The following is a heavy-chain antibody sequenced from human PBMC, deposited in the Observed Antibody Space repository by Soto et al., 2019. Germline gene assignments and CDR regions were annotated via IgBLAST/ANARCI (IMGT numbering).Heavy chain of an antibody. V-gene: IGHV3-23*01. CDR1: GFSFNSYA. D-gene: IGHD5-12*01. Sequence: LRLSCSASGFSFNSYAMMWVRQAPGKGLEWVSVISGSGGSSYFADSAKGRFTISRDNSKNMLYLEMNSLRAEDTARYFCAKGSIEYSASVDYWGQGTLVTVSS. CDR2: ISGSGGSS. CDR3: AKGSIEYSASVDY. J-gene: IGHJ4*02.